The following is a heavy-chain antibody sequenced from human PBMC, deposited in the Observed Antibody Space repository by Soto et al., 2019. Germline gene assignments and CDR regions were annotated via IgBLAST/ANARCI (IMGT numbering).Heavy chain of an antibody. CDR3: ASFAGGGSLAL. J-gene: IGHJ4*02. Sequence: PSETLSLTCAVYGGSFSDYYWTWIRQPPGKGLEWIGEIHHSGSTNRNPSLKSRVSTSVDTSKNQFSLKLSSVTAADTAVYYCASFAGGGSLALWGQGTLVTVSS. V-gene: IGHV4-34*01. CDR1: GGSFSDYY. CDR2: IHHSGST. D-gene: IGHD1-26*01.